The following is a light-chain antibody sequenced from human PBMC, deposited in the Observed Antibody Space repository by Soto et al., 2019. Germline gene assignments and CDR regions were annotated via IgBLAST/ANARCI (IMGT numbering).Light chain of an antibody. CDR3: SSHTSSNTLV. CDR2: DVS. Sequence: QSALTQPASVSGSPGQSITISCTGTSSDFCDYNYVSWYQQHPGKAPRLVIYDVSNRPSGVSSRFSGSRSGNTASLTISGIQAEDEADYYCSSHTSSNTLVFGIGTKLTVL. J-gene: IGLJ1*01. V-gene: IGLV2-14*01. CDR1: SSDFCDYNY.